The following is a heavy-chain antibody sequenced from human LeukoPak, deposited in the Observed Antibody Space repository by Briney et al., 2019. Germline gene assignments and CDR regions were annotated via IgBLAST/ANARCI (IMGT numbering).Heavy chain of an antibody. J-gene: IGHJ2*01. CDR2: ISGSGYST. Sequence: GGSLRLSCAASGFTFSTYAMNWVRQAPGKGLEWVSGISGSGYSTYYADSVRGRFTISRDNSKNTLYLQMNSLRTGDTAVYYCAKGRTAAWYEYFDPWGRGSLVTVFS. CDR1: GFTFSTYA. V-gene: IGHV3-23*01. CDR3: AKGRTAAWYEYFDP. D-gene: IGHD2-2*01.